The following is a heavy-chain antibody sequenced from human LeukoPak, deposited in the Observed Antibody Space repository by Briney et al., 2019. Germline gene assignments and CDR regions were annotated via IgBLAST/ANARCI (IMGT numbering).Heavy chain of an antibody. Sequence: SGPTLVKPTQTLTLTCTFSGFSLSTSGVGVGWIRQPPGKALEWLALIYWNDDKRYSPSLKSRLTITKDTSKNQVVLTMTNMDPVDTATYYCAHIPMGVDGDYYYYYGMDVWGQGTTVTVSS. CDR1: GFSLSTSGVG. CDR3: AHIPMGVDGDYYYYYGMDV. J-gene: IGHJ6*02. CDR2: IYWNDDK. D-gene: IGHD4-17*01. V-gene: IGHV2-5*01.